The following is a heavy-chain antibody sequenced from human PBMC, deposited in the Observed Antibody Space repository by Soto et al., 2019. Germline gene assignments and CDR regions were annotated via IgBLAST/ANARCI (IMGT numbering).Heavy chain of an antibody. CDR3: ARDSGWPILNFDN. CDR2: SSYDGRET. Sequence: LRLSCAASDFDFSSYGIHWVRQAPGKGLEWVAASSYDGRETFYADSAKGRFTVSKEMSKNTAFPQMNALRHEDTAVYFCARDSGWPILNFDNWGQGTPVTVSS. D-gene: IGHD3-10*01. V-gene: IGHV3-30*03. CDR1: DFDFSSYG. J-gene: IGHJ4*02.